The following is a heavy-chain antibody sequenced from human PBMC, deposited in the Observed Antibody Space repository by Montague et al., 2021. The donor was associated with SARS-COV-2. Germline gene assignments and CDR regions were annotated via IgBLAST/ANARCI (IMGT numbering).Heavy chain of an antibody. CDR2: ISSSGGI. V-gene: IGHV4-4*07. D-gene: IGHD5-12*01. CDR3: ARQYIGYNRRFDY. Sequence: SETLSLTCTVSGSISGYYWTWIRQSAAKGLEWIGRISSSGGIDYXASLKSRVTMSLDTSKIQLSLKLSSVTAADTAVYYCARQYIGYNRRFDYWGQGALVTVSP. J-gene: IGHJ4*02. CDR1: GSISGYY.